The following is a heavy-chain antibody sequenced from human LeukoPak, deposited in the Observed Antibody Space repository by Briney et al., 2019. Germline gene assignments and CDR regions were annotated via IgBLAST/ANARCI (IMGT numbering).Heavy chain of an antibody. J-gene: IGHJ4*02. CDR3: AKGERGYCSSTTCYAVD. D-gene: IGHD2-2*01. V-gene: IGHV3-30*02. CDR2: IRFDGSNK. Sequence: GGSLRLSCAASGFTFSSYGMHWVRQAPGKGLEWVSFIRFDGSNKFYADSVKGRFTISRDNSRNTLYLQMNSLRVEDTAVYYCAKGERGYCSSTTCYAVDWGQGTLVTVSS. CDR1: GFTFSSYG.